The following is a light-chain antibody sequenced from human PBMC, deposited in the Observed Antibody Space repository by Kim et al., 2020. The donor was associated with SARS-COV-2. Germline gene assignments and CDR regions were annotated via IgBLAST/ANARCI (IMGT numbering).Light chain of an antibody. CDR3: AAWDDSLNGRYV. J-gene: IGLJ1*01. V-gene: IGLV1-44*01. Sequence: QRVTISFSGSSSNIGSNTVNWYQQLPGTAPKLLIYSNNQRPSGVPDRFSGSKSGTSASLAISGLQSEDEADYYCAAWDDSLNGRYVFGTGTKVTVL. CDR2: SNN. CDR1: SSNIGSNT.